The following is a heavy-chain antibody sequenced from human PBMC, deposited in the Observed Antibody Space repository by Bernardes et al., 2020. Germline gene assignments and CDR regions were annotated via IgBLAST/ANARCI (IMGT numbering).Heavy chain of an antibody. V-gene: IGHV4-61*01. J-gene: IGHJ4*02. CDR1: GGSVSSGSYY. CDR2: IYYSGST. D-gene: IGHD3-3*01. CDR3: ARALRFLEWLSPPFDY. Sequence: ETLSLTCTVSGGSVSSGSYYWSWIRQPPGKGLEWIGYIYYSGSTNYNPSLKSRVTISVDTSKNQFSLKLSSVTAADTAVYYCARALRFLEWLSPPFDYWGQGTLVTVSS.